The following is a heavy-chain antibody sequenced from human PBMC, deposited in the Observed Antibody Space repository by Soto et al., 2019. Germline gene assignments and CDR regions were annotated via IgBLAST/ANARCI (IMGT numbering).Heavy chain of an antibody. D-gene: IGHD3-16*02. V-gene: IGHV4-34*01. Sequence: SETLSLTCAVYGGSFSGYYWSWIRQPPGKGLEWIGEINHSGSTNYNPSLKSRVTISVDTSKNQFSLKLSSVTAADTAVYYCARDHRRNYYYYYYMDVWGKGTTVTVSS. CDR1: GGSFSGYY. CDR2: INHSGST. J-gene: IGHJ6*03. CDR3: ARDHRRNYYYYYYMDV.